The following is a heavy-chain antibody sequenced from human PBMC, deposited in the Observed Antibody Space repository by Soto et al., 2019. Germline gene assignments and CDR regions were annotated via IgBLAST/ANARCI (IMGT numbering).Heavy chain of an antibody. CDR2: ISGSGGST. CDR3: AKSEWSGSDRSMDV. V-gene: IGHV3-23*01. J-gene: IGHJ6*02. CDR1: GFTFSSYA. D-gene: IGHD1-26*01. Sequence: EVQLLESGGGLVQPGGSLRLSCAASGFTFSSYAMSWVRQAPGKGLEWVSAISGSGGSTYYADSVKGRFAISRDNSKNTLYLQMNSLRAEDTAVYYCAKSEWSGSDRSMDVWGQGTTVTVSS.